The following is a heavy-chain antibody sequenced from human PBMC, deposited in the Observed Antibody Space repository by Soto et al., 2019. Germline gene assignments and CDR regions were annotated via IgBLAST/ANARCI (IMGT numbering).Heavy chain of an antibody. D-gene: IGHD3-10*01. V-gene: IGHV3-30-3*01. CDR1: GFTFSSYA. CDR2: ISYDGSNK. Sequence: QVQLVASGGGVVQPGRSLRLSCAASGFTFSSYAMHWVRQAPGKGLEWVAVISYDGSNKYYADSVKGRFTISRDNSKNTLYLQMNSLRAEDTAVYYCARDGDGSGYPYYFDYWGQGTLVTVSS. CDR3: ARDGDGSGYPYYFDY. J-gene: IGHJ4*02.